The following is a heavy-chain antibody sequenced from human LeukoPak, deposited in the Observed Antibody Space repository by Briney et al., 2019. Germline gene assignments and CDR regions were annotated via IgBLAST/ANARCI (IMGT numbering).Heavy chain of an antibody. J-gene: IGHJ4*02. CDR1: GGSISNYY. D-gene: IGHD3-10*01. Sequence: SETLSLTCTVSGGSISNYYWSWIRQPPGKGLEWIGYIYYSGSTNYNPSLKSRVTISVDTSKNQFSLKLSSVTAADTAVYYCARGFRSSYYYGSGSYSYYFDYWGQGTLVTVSS. CDR2: IYYSGST. V-gene: IGHV4-59*12. CDR3: ARGFRSSYYYGSGSYSYYFDY.